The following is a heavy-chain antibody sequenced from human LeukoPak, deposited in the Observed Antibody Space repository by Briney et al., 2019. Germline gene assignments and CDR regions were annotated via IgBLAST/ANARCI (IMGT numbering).Heavy chain of an antibody. CDR1: GFTGSSKY. D-gene: IGHD6-19*01. CDR2: IYRDGIT. Sequence: GRSLTLSSAASGFTGSSKYMIWVRQDPGQGLEWVSTIYRDGITNYSDSVKGRCTISRDNSKNMLYLQMYSLRAEDTAVYFCATDLRGWSAWDHCGQGTLVTVSS. CDR3: ATDLRGWSAWDH. V-gene: IGHV3-66*01. J-gene: IGHJ4*02.